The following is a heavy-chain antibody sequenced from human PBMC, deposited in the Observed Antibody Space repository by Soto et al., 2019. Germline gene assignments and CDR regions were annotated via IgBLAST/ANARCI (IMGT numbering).Heavy chain of an antibody. J-gene: IGHJ5*02. CDR1: EFDFSNFA. CDR3: VRGKSIFALRSPFDP. Sequence: QVQLEESGGGVVQPGRSLRLSCAASEFDFSNFAMHWVRQAPGKGLEWMAVISYDGDTQYYADSAKGRFTISRDNSKNPVYLQMNSLTTEDPAVYYCVRGKSIFALRSPFDPWGQGTLVSVSS. CDR2: ISYDGDTQ. D-gene: IGHD3-3*01. V-gene: IGHV3-30-3*01.